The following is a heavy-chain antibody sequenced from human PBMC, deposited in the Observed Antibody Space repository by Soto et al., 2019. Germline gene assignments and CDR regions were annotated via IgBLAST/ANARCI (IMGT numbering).Heavy chain of an antibody. D-gene: IGHD6-6*01. V-gene: IGHV3-30*18. CDR3: AKLGPGGYSSSIPYYYYGMDV. CDR2: ISYDGSNK. CDR1: GFPFSSYG. J-gene: IGHJ6*02. Sequence: QAQLVESGGGVVQPGRSLRLSCAASGFPFSSYGMHWVRQAPGKGLEWVAVISYDGSNKFYADSVKGRFTISRDNSKTTLYLQMNSLRAEDTAVYYCAKLGPGGYSSSIPYYYYGMDVWGQGTTVTVSS.